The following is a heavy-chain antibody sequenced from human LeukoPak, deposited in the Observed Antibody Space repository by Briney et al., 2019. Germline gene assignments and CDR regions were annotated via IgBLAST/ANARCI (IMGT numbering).Heavy chain of an antibody. V-gene: IGHV3-23*01. CDR1: GVTLSTYA. CDR3: AKDRTVGASYWYFDL. CDR2: ISSSGSGDNT. Sequence: GGSLRLSCAASGVTLSTYAMSWARQAPGKGLEWVSGISSSGSGDNTYYADSVKGRFTISRGSSKNTLFLHMNTLRAEDTAIYYCAKDRTVGASYWYFDLWGRGTLVTVSS. J-gene: IGHJ2*01. D-gene: IGHD1-26*01.